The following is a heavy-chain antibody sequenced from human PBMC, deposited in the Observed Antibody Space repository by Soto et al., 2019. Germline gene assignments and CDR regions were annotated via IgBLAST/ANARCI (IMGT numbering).Heavy chain of an antibody. CDR2: IIPILGIA. J-gene: IGHJ3*02. V-gene: IGHV1-69*02. D-gene: IGHD4-17*01. Sequence: SVKVSCKASGGTFSSYTISWVRQAPGQGLEWMGRIIPILGIANYAQKFQGRVTITADKSTSTAYMELSSLRSEDTAVYYCANPSTGPRDAFAICGQGTMVTVSS. CDR3: ANPSTGPRDAFAI. CDR1: GGTFSSYT.